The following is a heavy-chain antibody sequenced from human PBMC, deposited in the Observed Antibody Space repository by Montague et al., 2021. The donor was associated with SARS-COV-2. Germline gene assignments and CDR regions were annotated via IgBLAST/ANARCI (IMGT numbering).Heavy chain of an antibody. CDR2: IYTSGGT. J-gene: IGHJ5*02. V-gene: IGHV4-61*02. D-gene: IGHD2-2*01. CDR3: ATAGISRESWFDP. Sequence: TLSLTCTVSGVSISSGTYYWSWIRQPAGKGLEWIGRIYTSGGTNYNPSLESRATISVDTSKNQFSLKLRSVTAADTAVYFCATAGISRESWFDPWGQGTLVTVSS. CDR1: GVSISSGTYY.